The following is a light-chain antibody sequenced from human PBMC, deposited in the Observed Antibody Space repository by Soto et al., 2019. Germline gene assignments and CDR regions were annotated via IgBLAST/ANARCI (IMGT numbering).Light chain of an antibody. CDR3: QQRSNWPIT. J-gene: IGKJ5*01. Sequence: EIVLTQSPATLSLCPGEKATRSCRASQSVSSYLAWYQQKPGQAPRLLIYDASNRATGIPARFSGSGSGTDFTLTISSLEPEDFAVYYCQQRSNWPITFGQGTRLEI. V-gene: IGKV3-11*01. CDR2: DAS. CDR1: QSVSSY.